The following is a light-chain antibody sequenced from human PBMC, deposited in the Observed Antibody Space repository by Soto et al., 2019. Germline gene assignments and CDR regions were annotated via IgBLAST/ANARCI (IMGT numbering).Light chain of an antibody. CDR3: QKYDTPPRT. J-gene: IGKJ1*01. V-gene: IGKV1-27*01. CDR2: DAS. CDR1: QDITHY. Sequence: DIQMTQSPSSLSASVGDRVTITCRASQDITHYLAWYQQKPGKVPKLLIYDASTLQSGVPSRFSGSGSGTDFTLTISSXXXXXVXTYYCQKYDTPPRTFGQGTKVEIK.